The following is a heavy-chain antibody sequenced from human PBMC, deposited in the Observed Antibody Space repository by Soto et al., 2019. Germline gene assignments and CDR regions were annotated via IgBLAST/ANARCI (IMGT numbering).Heavy chain of an antibody. CDR2: INPNSGHT. J-gene: IGHJ5*02. Sequence: ASVKVFCKASGYTFNTYGIIWVRQAPGQGLEWMGWINPNSGHTNYAQNLQDRATMTTDTSTNTAYMELRSLRSDDTAVYFCARGQVVNFDNWFDPWGQGTLVTVSS. D-gene: IGHD3-22*01. CDR1: GYTFNTYG. V-gene: IGHV1-18*01. CDR3: ARGQVVNFDNWFDP.